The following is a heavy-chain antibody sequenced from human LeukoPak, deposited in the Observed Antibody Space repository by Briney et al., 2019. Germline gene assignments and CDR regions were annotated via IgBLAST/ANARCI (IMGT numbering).Heavy chain of an antibody. J-gene: IGHJ4*02. CDR2: INPNSGGT. D-gene: IGHD4-11*01. CDR1: GYTFTGYY. V-gene: IGHV1-2*06. Sequence: ASVKVSCKASGYTFTGYYMHWVRQAPGQGLEWMGRINPNSGGTNYAQKFQGRVTMTRDTSISTAYMELSRLRSDDTAVYYCARGAMFREYRNLDYWGQGTLVTVSS. CDR3: ARGAMFREYRNLDY.